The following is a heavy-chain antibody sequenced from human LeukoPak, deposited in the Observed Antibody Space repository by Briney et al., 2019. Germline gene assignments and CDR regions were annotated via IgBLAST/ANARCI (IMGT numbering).Heavy chain of an antibody. CDR1: GFTFSSYA. D-gene: IGHD2-2*01. Sequence: GGSLRLSCAASGFTFSSYAVTWVRQAPGEGLEWVSSISGSGGSTYYADSVKGRFTISRDNSKNTLFLQLNSLRAEDTAVYYCAKGDCRSTSCSSGYWGQGTLVTVSS. J-gene: IGHJ4*02. CDR2: ISGSGGST. CDR3: AKGDCRSTSCSSGY. V-gene: IGHV3-23*01.